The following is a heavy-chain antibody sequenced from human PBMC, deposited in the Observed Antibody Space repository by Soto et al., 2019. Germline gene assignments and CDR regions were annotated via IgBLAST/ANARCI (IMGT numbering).Heavy chain of an antibody. V-gene: IGHV1-46*01. J-gene: IGHJ6*02. D-gene: IGHD6-13*01. Sequence: ASVKVPCKASGYTFTSYYMHWLRQAPGPGREWMGIINPSGCSKSHAQKCQGRVTMTRDPSPSPVYTELSSLRSEDTAVYYCARXQRAAAGNYXMDVRGQGTTVPGS. CDR2: INPSGCSK. CDR3: ARXQRAAAGNYXMDV. CDR1: GYTFTSYY.